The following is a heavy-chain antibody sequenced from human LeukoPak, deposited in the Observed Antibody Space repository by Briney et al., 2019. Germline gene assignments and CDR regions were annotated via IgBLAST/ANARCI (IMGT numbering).Heavy chain of an antibody. D-gene: IGHD5-24*01. CDR1: GGSISSYY. Sequence: SETLSLTCTVSGGSISSYYWSWIRQPPGKGLEWIGYIYYSGSTNYNPSLKSRVTISVDTSKNQFSLKLSSVTAADTAVYYCARDRPGDGYFDYWGQGTLVTVSS. J-gene: IGHJ4*02. CDR2: IYYSGST. V-gene: IGHV4-59*01. CDR3: ARDRPGDGYFDY.